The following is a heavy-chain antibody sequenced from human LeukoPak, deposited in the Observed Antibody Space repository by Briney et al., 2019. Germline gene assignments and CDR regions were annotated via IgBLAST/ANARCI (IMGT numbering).Heavy chain of an antibody. CDR1: GLTGSSSY. J-gene: IGHJ3*02. V-gene: IGHV3-53*01. CDR3: ARNILFAFDI. Sequence: GGAPRLSSAASGLTGSSSYMSWVRQAPGKGLEWVSIIYNDGSTYYADSMKGRFTISRDNSKNTLYLQVNSLRAEDTAMYYCARNILFAFDIWGQGTMVTVSS. CDR2: IYNDGST.